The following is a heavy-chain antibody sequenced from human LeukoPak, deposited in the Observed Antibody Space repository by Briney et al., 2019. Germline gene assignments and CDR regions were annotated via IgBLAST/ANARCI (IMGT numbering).Heavy chain of an antibody. CDR3: ARSYCSSTSCYLYNWFDP. D-gene: IGHD2-2*01. V-gene: IGHV4-39*01. Sequence: PSETLSLTCTVSGGSICSSSYYWGWIRQPPGKGLEWIGSIYYSGSTYYNPSLKSRVTISVDTSKNQFSLKLSSVTAADTAVYYCARSYCSSTSCYLYNWFDPWGQGTLVTVSS. CDR2: IYYSGST. J-gene: IGHJ5*02. CDR1: GGSICSSSYY.